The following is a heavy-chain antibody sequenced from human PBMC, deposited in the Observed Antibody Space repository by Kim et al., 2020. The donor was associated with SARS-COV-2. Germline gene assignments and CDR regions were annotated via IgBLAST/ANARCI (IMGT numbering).Heavy chain of an antibody. Sequence: DSVKGRLTISRDNSKNTLYLQMNSLRAEDTAVYYCAKADYFYYGSGSYYYWGQGTLVTVSS. CDR3: AKADYFYYGSGSYYY. J-gene: IGHJ4*02. V-gene: IGHV3-23*01. D-gene: IGHD3-10*01.